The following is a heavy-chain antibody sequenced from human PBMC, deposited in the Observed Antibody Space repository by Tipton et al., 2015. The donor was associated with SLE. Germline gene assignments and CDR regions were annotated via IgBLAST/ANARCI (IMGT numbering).Heavy chain of an antibody. Sequence: GLVKPSETLSLTCTVSGGSINSSSHSWGWVRQPPGKGLEWIGSIYYRGGTYYNPSLKSRVTISLDTSKIHFSLRLNSVTAADTAVYYCAGRRGSSWYEDYFDYRGQGTLVTVSS. D-gene: IGHD6-13*01. V-gene: IGHV4-39*07. J-gene: IGHJ4*02. CDR3: AGRRGSSWYEDYFDY. CDR2: IYYRGGT. CDR1: GGSINSSSHS.